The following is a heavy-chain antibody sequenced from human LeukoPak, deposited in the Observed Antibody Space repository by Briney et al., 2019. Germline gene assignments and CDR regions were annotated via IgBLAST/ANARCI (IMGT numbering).Heavy chain of an antibody. CDR3: ARGKKQQEGSGDYFDY. V-gene: IGHV4-34*01. Sequence: SETLSLTCAVYGGPFSGYYWSWIRQPPGKGLEWTGEINHSGSTNYNPSLKSRVTISVDTSKNQFSLKLSSVTAADTAVYYCARGKKQQEGSGDYFDYWGQGTLVTVSS. D-gene: IGHD6-13*01. J-gene: IGHJ4*02. CDR2: INHSGST. CDR1: GGPFSGYY.